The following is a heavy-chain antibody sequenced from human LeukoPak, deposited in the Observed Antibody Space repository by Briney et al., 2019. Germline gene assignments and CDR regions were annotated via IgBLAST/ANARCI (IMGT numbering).Heavy chain of an antibody. D-gene: IGHD3-9*01. CDR3: ATRGLRYFDWQFDY. CDR2: ISGSGGST. V-gene: IGHV3-23*01. J-gene: IGHJ4*02. CDR1: GFTFSSYS. Sequence: GGSLRLSCAASGFTFSSYSMSWVRQAPGKGLEWVSAISGSGGSTYYADSVKGRFTISRDNSKNTLYLQMNSLRAEDTAVYYCATRGLRYFDWQFDYWGQGTLVTVSS.